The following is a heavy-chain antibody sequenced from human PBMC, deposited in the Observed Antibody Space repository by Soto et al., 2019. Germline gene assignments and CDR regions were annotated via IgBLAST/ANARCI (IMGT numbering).Heavy chain of an antibody. CDR1: GYTLTSYA. Sequence: ASVKVSCKASGYTLTSYAMHWVRQAPGQRLEWMGWINAGNGNTKYSQKFQGRVTITRDTSASTAYMELSSLRSEDTAVYYCARDHGYYDSSGYYSGAYAFDIWGQGTMVTVSS. CDR2: INAGNGNT. V-gene: IGHV1-3*01. CDR3: ARDHGYYDSSGYYSGAYAFDI. D-gene: IGHD3-22*01. J-gene: IGHJ3*02.